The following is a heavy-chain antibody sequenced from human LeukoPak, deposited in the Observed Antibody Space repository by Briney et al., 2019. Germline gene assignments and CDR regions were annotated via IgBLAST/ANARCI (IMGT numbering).Heavy chain of an antibody. CDR1: GYTFTGYY. Sequence: ASVKVSCKASGYTFTGYYMHWVRQAPGQGLEWMGWINPNSGGTNYAQKFQGRVTMTRDTSISTAYMELSRLRSDDTAVYYCARTVEDSGSYPLSWFDPWGQGTLVTVSS. CDR2: INPNSGGT. CDR3: ARTVEDSGSYPLSWFDP. D-gene: IGHD1-26*01. V-gene: IGHV1-2*02. J-gene: IGHJ5*02.